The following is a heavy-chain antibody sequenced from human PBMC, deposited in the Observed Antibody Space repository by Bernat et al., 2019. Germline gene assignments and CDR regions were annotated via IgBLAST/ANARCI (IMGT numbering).Heavy chain of an antibody. D-gene: IGHD5-24*01. CDR3: ARLRWLQYHYFDY. V-gene: IGHV4-31*03. J-gene: IGHJ4*02. Sequence: QVQLQESGPGLVKPSQTLSLTCTVSGGSISSGGYYCSWIRQHPGKGLEWIGYIYYSGSTYYNPSLKSRVTISVDTSKNQFSLKLSSVTAVDTAVYYCARLRWLQYHYFDYWGQGTLVTVSS. CDR2: IYYSGST. CDR1: GGSISSGGYY.